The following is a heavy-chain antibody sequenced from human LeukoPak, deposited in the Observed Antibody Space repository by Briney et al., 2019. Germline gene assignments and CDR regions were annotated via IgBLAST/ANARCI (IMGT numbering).Heavy chain of an antibody. CDR1: GFTFSSYW. D-gene: IGHD3-10*01. V-gene: IGHV3-74*01. CDR3: ASNPRGVEYYYYYMDV. CDR2: INTDGSSS. Sequence: GGSLRLSCAASGFTFSSYWMHWVRKAPGKGLVWVSRINTDGSSSSYADSVKGRFTISRDNAKNTLYLQMNSLRAEDTAVYYCASNPRGVEYYYYYMDVWGKGTTVTVSS. J-gene: IGHJ6*03.